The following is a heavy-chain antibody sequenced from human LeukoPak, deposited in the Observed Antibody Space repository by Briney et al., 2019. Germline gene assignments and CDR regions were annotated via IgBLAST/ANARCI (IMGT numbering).Heavy chain of an antibody. CDR3: AHVVAVMLPWFDP. J-gene: IGHJ5*02. CDR2: ISGSGTNT. Sequence: GGSLRLSCAASGFTFNIYTMSWVRQAPGKGLEWVSGISGSGTNTYYADSVKGRFTISRDNSQNTLYLQMHSLRAEDTAIYYCAHVVAVMLPWFDPWGQGTLVTVSS. D-gene: IGHD2-2*01. CDR1: GFTFNIYT. V-gene: IGHV3-23*01.